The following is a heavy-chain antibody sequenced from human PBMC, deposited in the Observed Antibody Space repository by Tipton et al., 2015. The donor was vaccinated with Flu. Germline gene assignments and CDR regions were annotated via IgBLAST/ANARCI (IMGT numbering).Heavy chain of an antibody. Sequence: TLSLTCTVSGGSIISSSFYWGWIRQPPGKGLEWIGNIYYSGDTYYNPPLKSRVTVSVDTSKNQFSLKLSSVTAADTAVYYCARGGRAPLRSSWSNAFDIWGQGTMVTVSS. D-gene: IGHD6-13*01. CDR2: IYYSGDT. V-gene: IGHV4-39*07. J-gene: IGHJ3*02. CDR3: ARGGRAPLRSSWSNAFDI. CDR1: GGSIISSSFY.